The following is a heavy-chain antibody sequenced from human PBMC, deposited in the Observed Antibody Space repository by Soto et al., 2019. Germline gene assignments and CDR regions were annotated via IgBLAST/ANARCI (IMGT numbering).Heavy chain of an antibody. J-gene: IGHJ4*02. CDR1: GFTFSSYS. V-gene: IGHV3-48*01. CDR2: ISSSSSTI. D-gene: IGHD3-22*01. Sequence: EVQLVESGGGLVQPGGSLRLSCAASGFTFSSYSMNWVRQAPGKGLEWVSYISSSSSTIYYADSVKGRFTISRDNAKNALYLKMNSLRAEDTAMYYCARGAYYYDSSGLSYWGQGTLVTVSS. CDR3: ARGAYYYDSSGLSY.